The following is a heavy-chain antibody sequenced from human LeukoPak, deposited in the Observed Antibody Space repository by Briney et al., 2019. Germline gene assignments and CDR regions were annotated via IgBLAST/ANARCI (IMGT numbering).Heavy chain of an antibody. CDR3: AKDHGDSSLDY. V-gene: IGHV3-30*04. CDR1: GFTFSSHA. J-gene: IGHJ4*02. D-gene: IGHD6-19*01. CDR2: ISYDGSNK. Sequence: PGGSLRLSCVASGFTFSSHAMHWVRQAPGKGLEWVAVISYDGSNKYYADSVKGRFTISRDNSKNTLYLRMNSLRAEDTAVYYCAKDHGDSSLDYWGQGTLVTVSS.